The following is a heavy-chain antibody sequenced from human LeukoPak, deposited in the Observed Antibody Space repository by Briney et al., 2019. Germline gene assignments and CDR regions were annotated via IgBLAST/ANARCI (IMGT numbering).Heavy chain of an antibody. CDR3: ARDIDYDILTGYTQYYFDY. V-gene: IGHV1-46*01. Sequence: GASVKVSCKASGYTFTSYYMHWVRQAPGQGLEWMGIINPSGGSTSYAQKFQGRVTMTRDTSTSTVYMELSSLRSEDTAVYYCARDIDYDILTGYTQYYFDYWGQGTLVTVSS. CDR2: INPSGGST. D-gene: IGHD3-9*01. CDR1: GYTFTSYY. J-gene: IGHJ4*02.